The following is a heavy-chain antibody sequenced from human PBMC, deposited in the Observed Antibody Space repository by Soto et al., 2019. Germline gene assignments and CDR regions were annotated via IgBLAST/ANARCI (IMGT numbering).Heavy chain of an antibody. CDR2: ISSGSTYI. J-gene: IGHJ3*02. CDR1: GFTFNIYT. Sequence: GGSLRLSCAASGFTFNIYTMNWVRQAPGKGLEWVSSISSGSTYISYADSVKGRFIISRDNAKNSLYLQMISLGVEDTAVYYCARDRTNGLYSNDAFDIWGQGAMVTVSS. V-gene: IGHV3-21*06. CDR3: ARDRTNGLYSNDAFDI. D-gene: IGHD4-4*01.